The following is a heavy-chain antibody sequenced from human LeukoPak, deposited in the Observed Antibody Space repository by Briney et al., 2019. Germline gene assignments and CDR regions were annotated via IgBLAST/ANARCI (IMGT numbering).Heavy chain of an antibody. CDR3: ARDYGDYAVNWFDP. V-gene: IGHV4-30-4*01. CDR2: IYSSGST. D-gene: IGHD4-17*01. Sequence: SETLSLTCTVSGGSITRGDYYWSWIRQPPGKGLEWIGYIYSSGSTYYNPSLKSRVAISVDTSKNQFSLKLSSVTAADTAVYYCARDYGDYAVNWFDPWGQGTLVTVS. CDR1: GGSITRGDYY. J-gene: IGHJ5*02.